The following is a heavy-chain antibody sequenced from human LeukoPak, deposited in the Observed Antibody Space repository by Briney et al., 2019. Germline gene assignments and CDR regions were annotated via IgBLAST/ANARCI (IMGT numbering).Heavy chain of an antibody. CDR1: GFSLSTSGVG. D-gene: IGHD6-13*01. V-gene: IGHV2-5*01. Sequence: SGPTLVKPTQTLTLTCTFSGFSLSTSGVGVGWIRQPPGKALEWLALIYWNDDKRYSPSLRSRLTIAKDTSKNQVVLTMTNMDPVDTATYYCAHRRPYSGSWYTPFDYWGQGTLVTVSS. CDR3: AHRRPYSGSWYTPFDY. CDR2: IYWNDDK. J-gene: IGHJ4*02.